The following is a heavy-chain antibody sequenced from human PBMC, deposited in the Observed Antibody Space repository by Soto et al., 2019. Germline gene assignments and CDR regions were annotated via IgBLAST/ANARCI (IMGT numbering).Heavy chain of an antibody. V-gene: IGHV1-69*13. D-gene: IGHD2-8*01. CDR1: GGTFSSYA. J-gene: IGHJ6*02. Sequence: SVKVSCKASGGTFSSYAISWVRQAPGQGLEWMGGIIPIFGTANYAQKFQGRVTITADESTSTAYMELGSLRSEDTAVYYCARDLYCTNGVCYGYYYYGMDVWGQGTTVTVSS. CDR2: IIPIFGTA. CDR3: ARDLYCTNGVCYGYYYYGMDV.